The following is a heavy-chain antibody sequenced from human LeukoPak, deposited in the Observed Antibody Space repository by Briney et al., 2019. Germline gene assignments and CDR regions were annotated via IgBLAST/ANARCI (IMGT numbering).Heavy chain of an antibody. Sequence: SETLSLTCAVYGGSFSGYYWSWIRLPPGKGLEWIGEINHSGSTNYNPSLKSRVTISVDTSKNQFSLKLSSVTAADTAVYYCASRFRRRIDPWGQGTLVTVSS. CDR3: ASRFRRRIDP. D-gene: IGHD3-16*01. J-gene: IGHJ5*02. CDR2: INHSGST. V-gene: IGHV4-34*01. CDR1: GGSFSGYY.